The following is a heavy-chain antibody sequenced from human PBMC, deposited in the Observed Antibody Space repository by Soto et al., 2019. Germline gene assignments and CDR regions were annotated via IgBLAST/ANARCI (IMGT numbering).Heavy chain of an antibody. CDR2: ISSSSSYI. CDR3: ARDGLWSGYVRYSSGCFDY. D-gene: IGHD6-19*01. V-gene: IGHV3-21*01. Sequence: PGGSLRLSCAASGFTFSSYSMNWVRQAPGKGLEWVSSISSSSSYIYYADSVKGRFTISRDNAKNSLYLQMNSLRAEDTAVYYCARDGLWSGYVRYSSGCFDYWGQGTLVTVSS. CDR1: GFTFSSYS. J-gene: IGHJ4*02.